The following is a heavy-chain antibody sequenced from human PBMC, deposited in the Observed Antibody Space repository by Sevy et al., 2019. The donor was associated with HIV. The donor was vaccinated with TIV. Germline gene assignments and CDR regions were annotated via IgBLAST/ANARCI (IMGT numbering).Heavy chain of an antibody. CDR1: GFTFSSYA. Sequence: GGSLRLSCAASGFTFSSYAMHWVRQAPGKGLEWVAVISYDGSNKYYADSVKGRFTISRDNSKNTLYLQMNSLRAEDTAVYYCAGDLWGGSTPYGMDVWGQGTTVTVSS. J-gene: IGHJ6*02. V-gene: IGHV3-30*04. CDR3: AGDLWGGSTPYGMDV. CDR2: ISYDGSNK. D-gene: IGHD2-21*01.